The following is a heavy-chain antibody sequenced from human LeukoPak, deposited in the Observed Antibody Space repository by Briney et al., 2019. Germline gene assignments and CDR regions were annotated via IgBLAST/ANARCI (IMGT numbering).Heavy chain of an antibody. Sequence: GESLRLSCTASGFTFGDYAMSWVRQAPGKGLEWVGFIRSKAYGGTTEYAASVKGRFTISRDDSKSIAYLQMNSLKTEDTAVYYCTRDRMVRGLLNYYYYYMDVWGKGTTVTVSS. CDR2: IRSKAYGGTT. J-gene: IGHJ6*03. CDR3: TRDRMVRGLLNYYYYYMDV. CDR1: GFTFGDYA. V-gene: IGHV3-49*04. D-gene: IGHD3-10*01.